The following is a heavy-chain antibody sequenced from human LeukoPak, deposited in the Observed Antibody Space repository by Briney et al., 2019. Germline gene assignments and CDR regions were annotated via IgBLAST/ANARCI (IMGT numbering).Heavy chain of an antibody. J-gene: IGHJ6*03. D-gene: IGHD3-3*01. CDR1: GGSISSYY. Sequence: PSETLSLTRTVSGGSISSYYWSWIRQPPGKGLEWIGYIYYSGSTNYNPSLKSRVTMSVDTSKNQFSLKLSSVTAADTAVYYCARAIQEDYYYYYYMDVWGKGTTVTISS. V-gene: IGHV4-59*12. CDR3: ARAIQEDYYYYYYMDV. CDR2: IYYSGST.